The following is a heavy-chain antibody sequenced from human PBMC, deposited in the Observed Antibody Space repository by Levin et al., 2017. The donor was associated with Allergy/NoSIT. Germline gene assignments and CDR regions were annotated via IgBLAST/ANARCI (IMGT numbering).Heavy chain of an antibody. CDR2: IKPDGSEK. V-gene: IGHV3-7*01. CDR3: VRGFGMDV. CDR1: GFTFSPYW. Sequence: PGGSLRLSCAASGFTFSPYWMTWVRQASGKGLEWVANIKPDGSEKSYVDSLKGRFTISRDNAKNSLYLEMNSLRVEDTDVYYCVRGFGMDVWGQGTTVTVSS. J-gene: IGHJ6*02.